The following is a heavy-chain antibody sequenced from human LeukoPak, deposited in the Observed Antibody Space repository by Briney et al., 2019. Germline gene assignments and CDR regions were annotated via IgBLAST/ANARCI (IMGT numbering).Heavy chain of an antibody. CDR2: IYYSGST. D-gene: IGHD1-26*01. CDR1: GGSISSYY. CDR3: ARGGRTWWFDP. V-gene: IGHV4-59*01. Sequence: SETLSLTCTVSGGSISSYYWSWIRQPPGRGLEWIGYIYYSGSTNYNPSLKSRVTISVDTSKNQFSLKLSSVTAADTAVYYCARGGRTWWFDPWGQGTLVTVSS. J-gene: IGHJ5*02.